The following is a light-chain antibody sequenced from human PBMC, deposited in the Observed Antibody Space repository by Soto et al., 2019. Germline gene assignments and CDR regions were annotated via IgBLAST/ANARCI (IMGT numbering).Light chain of an antibody. J-gene: IGKJ4*01. Sequence: DIQLTQSPSFLSASVGDRVTITCRASQGISSYLAWYQQKPGKAPKLLIYAASTLQSGVPSRFSGSGSGTEFTLTIRSLQPEDFATYYCQQPLTFGGGTKVEIK. V-gene: IGKV1-9*01. CDR3: QQPLT. CDR1: QGISSY. CDR2: AAS.